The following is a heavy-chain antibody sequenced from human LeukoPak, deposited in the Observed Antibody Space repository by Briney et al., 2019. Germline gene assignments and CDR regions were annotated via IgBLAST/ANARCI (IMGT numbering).Heavy chain of an antibody. D-gene: IGHD3-16*01. Sequence: GASVKVSCKASGYTFTSYGISWVRQAPGQGLEWMGWISAYNGNTNYAQKFQGRVTITADKSTSTAYMELSSLRSEDTAVYYCARLKQGEGIGAFDIWGQGTMVTVSS. J-gene: IGHJ3*02. CDR2: ISAYNGNT. V-gene: IGHV1-18*01. CDR1: GYTFTSYG. CDR3: ARLKQGEGIGAFDI.